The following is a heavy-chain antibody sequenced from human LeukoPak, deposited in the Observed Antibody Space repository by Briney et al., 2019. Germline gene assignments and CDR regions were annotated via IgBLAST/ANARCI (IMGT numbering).Heavy chain of an antibody. CDR2: IYYSGST. J-gene: IGHJ6*02. V-gene: IGHV4-59*01. Sequence: SETLSLTCTVSGGSISSYYWSWIRQPPGKGLEWIGYIYYSGSTNYNPSLKSRVTISVDTSKNQFSLKLSSVTAADTAVYYCARGQDIAVVPAGGDPYYYYGMDVWGQGTTVTVSS. CDR1: GGSISSYY. D-gene: IGHD2-2*01. CDR3: ARGQDIAVVPAGGDPYYYYGMDV.